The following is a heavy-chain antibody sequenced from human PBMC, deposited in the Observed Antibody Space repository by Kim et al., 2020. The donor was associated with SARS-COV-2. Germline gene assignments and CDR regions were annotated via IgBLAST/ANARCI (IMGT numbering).Heavy chain of an antibody. CDR2: ISSSSSYT. D-gene: IGHD3-10*01. V-gene: IGHV3-11*05. J-gene: IGHJ6*02. CDR3: ARDGLSNYGSGYYYYGMDV. Sequence: GGSLRLSCAASGFTFSDYYMSWIRQAPGKGLEWVSYISSSSSYTNYADSVKGRFTISRDNAKNSLYLQMNSLRAEDTAVYYCARDGLSNYGSGYYYYGMDVWGQGTTVTVSS. CDR1: GFTFSDYY.